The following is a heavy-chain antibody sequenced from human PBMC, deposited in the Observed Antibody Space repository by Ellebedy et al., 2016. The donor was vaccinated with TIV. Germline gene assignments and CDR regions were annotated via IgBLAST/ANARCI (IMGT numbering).Heavy chain of an antibody. Sequence: PGGSLRLSCVVSGFTFSSYSMNWVRQAPGKGLEWVSSISSSSSYIYYADSVKGRFTISRDNAENSLYLEMNSLRADDTAVYYCARNLQYTKYGMDVWGQGTTVIVSS. D-gene: IGHD5-24*01. J-gene: IGHJ6*02. CDR1: GFTFSSYS. CDR2: ISSSSSYI. CDR3: ARNLQYTKYGMDV. V-gene: IGHV3-21*04.